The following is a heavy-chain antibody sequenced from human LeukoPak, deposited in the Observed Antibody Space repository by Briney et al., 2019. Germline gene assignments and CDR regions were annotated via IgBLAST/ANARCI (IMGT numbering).Heavy chain of an antibody. CDR2: IYYRGNT. Sequence: SETLSLTCTVSGGSISSFYWSWIRQPPGKGLEWIGYIYYRGNTQYNPSLKSRVTISVDTSKNQFSLKLSSVTAADTAVYYCARVDYDILTGYHPDYWGQGTLVTVSS. J-gene: IGHJ4*02. CDR3: ARVDYDILTGYHPDY. D-gene: IGHD3-9*01. CDR1: GGSISSFY. V-gene: IGHV4-59*01.